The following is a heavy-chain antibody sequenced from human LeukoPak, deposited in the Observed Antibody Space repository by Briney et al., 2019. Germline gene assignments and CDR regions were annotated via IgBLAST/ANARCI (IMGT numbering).Heavy chain of an antibody. CDR2: ISSSSSYI. J-gene: IGHJ5*02. Sequence: PGGSLRLSCAASGFTFSSYSMNWVRQAPGKGLEWVSSISSSSSYIYYADSVKGRFTISRDNAKNSLYLQMNSLRAEDTAVYYCARDLYDFWSGYYSPHWFDPWGQGTLVTVSS. V-gene: IGHV3-21*01. CDR1: GFTFSSYS. D-gene: IGHD3-3*01. CDR3: ARDLYDFWSGYYSPHWFDP.